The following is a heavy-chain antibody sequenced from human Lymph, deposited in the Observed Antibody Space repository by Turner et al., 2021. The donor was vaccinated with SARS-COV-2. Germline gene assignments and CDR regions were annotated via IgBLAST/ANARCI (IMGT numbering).Heavy chain of an antibody. CDR1: GLIVSSNY. Sequence: EVQLVESGGGLIQPGGSLRSSCAASGLIVSSNYISWVRQAPGKGLEWVSVIYSGGSTYYADSVKGRFTISIDNSKNTLYLQMNSLIAEDTAVYYCARDLYYYGMDVWGQGTTVTVSS. CDR3: ARDLYYYGMDV. CDR2: IYSGGST. J-gene: IGHJ6*02. V-gene: IGHV3-53*01.